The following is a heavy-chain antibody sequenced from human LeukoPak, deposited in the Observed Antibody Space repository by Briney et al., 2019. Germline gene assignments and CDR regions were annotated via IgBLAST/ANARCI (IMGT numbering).Heavy chain of an antibody. V-gene: IGHV3-21*01. CDR2: ISSSSSYI. Sequence: MSGGSLRLSCGASGFTFSSYSMNWVRQAPGKGREGVSSISSSSSYIYYADSVRGGFTISRDNAKNSLYMQMNSLRAEDTAVYYCAREKRDSSPHYHYYYYYMDVWGKGTTVTVSS. CDR3: AREKRDSSPHYHYYYYYMDV. CDR1: GFTFSSYS. D-gene: IGHD6-6*01. J-gene: IGHJ6*03.